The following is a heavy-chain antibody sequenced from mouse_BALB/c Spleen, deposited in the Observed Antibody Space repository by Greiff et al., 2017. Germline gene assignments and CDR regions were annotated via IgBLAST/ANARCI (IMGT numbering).Heavy chain of an antibody. V-gene: IGHV2-9*02. CDR3: ARGELTGPFDY. D-gene: IGHD4-1*01. CDR1: GFSLTSYG. CDR2: IWAGGST. Sequence: QVQLQQSGPGLVAPSQSLSITCTVSGFSLTSYGVHWVRQPPGKGLEWLGVIWAGGSTNYNSALMSRLSISKDNSKSQVFLKMNSLQTDDTAMYYCARGELTGPFDYWGQGTTLTVSS. J-gene: IGHJ2*01.